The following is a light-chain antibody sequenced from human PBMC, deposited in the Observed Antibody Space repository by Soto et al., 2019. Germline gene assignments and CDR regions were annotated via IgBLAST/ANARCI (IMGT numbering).Light chain of an antibody. V-gene: IGKV3-15*01. Sequence: EIVMTQSPATLSVSPGERVTLSCRASQSVGSNLAWYQQKPGQAPRLLIYGASTRATGIPARFSGSGSETEFTLTISSLQAEDSAVYFCQQYNNWLTWTFGQGTKVDIK. J-gene: IGKJ1*01. CDR3: QQYNNWLTWT. CDR2: GAS. CDR1: QSVGSN.